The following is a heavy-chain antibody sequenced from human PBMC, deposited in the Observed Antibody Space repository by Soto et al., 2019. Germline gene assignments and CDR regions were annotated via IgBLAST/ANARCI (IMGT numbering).Heavy chain of an antibody. D-gene: IGHD3-3*01. J-gene: IGHJ3*02. CDR2: INPATGAA. CDR3: ARGGGVGVAGSAAFDM. Sequence: QLHLVQSGAVVKKPGASVTVSCSASGYPVTAYYMHWVRQAPGRGLEWMGGINPATGAAKYTQTFQGRVTMTRDTSTSTGFKELSGLTSEDTAAFSWARGGGVGVAGSAAFDMWGQGTLVTVSS. CDR1: GYPVTAYY. V-gene: IGHV1-2*02.